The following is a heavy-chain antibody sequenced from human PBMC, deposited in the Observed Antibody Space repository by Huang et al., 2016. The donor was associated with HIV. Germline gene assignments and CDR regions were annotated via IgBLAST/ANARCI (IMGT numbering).Heavy chain of an antibody. D-gene: IGHD6-19*01. V-gene: IGHV4-34*01. J-gene: IGHJ4*02. CDR2: INHIGRT. Sequence: QVQLRQWGAGLVKPSETLSLTCAVYGGSFSGYYWTWIRQSPGKGLECIGEINHIGRTNYQPSLKRRVTISKDTAKNQFSLQLTSVSAADTGVYFCAREKAADSAWYGVYYFDYWGEGALVTVTS. CDR3: AREKAADSAWYGVYYFDY. CDR1: GGSFSGYY.